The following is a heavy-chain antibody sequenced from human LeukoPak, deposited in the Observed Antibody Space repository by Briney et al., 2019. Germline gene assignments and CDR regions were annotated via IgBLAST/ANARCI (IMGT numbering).Heavy chain of an antibody. CDR2: IIPIFGTA. Sequence: SVKVSCKASGGTFSSYAISWVRQAPGQGLEWMGRIIPIFGTANYAQKLQGRVTITTDESTSTAYMELSSLRSEDTAVSNCARDREQWAFDYWGQGTLVAVTS. J-gene: IGHJ4*02. V-gene: IGHV1-69*05. D-gene: IGHD6-19*01. CDR1: GGTFSSYA. CDR3: ARDREQWAFDY.